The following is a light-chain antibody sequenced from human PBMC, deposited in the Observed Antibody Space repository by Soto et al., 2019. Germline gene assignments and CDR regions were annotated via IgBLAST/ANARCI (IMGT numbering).Light chain of an antibody. CDR2: DVS. Sequence: QSALTQPPSVSGSPGQSVTISCTGTSSDVGGYKYVSWYQQHPGKAPKLMTYDVSKRPSGVPDRFSGSKSGNTASLTISGLQAEDEADYYCCAYAGSYVFGTWTKVTVL. CDR3: CAYAGSYV. V-gene: IGLV2-11*01. J-gene: IGLJ1*01. CDR1: SSDVGGYKY.